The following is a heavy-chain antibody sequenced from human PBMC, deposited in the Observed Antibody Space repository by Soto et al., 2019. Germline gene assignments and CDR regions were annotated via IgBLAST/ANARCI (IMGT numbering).Heavy chain of an antibody. CDR2: IIPIFGTA. D-gene: IGHD6-19*01. CDR1: GGTFSSYA. CDR3: ANGLSIAVAGAVGY. Sequence: SVKVSCKASGGTFSSYAISWVRQAPGQGLEWMGGIIPIFGTANYAQKFQGRVTITADESTSTAYMELSSLRSEDTAVYYCANGLSIAVAGAVGYWGQGTLVTVSS. V-gene: IGHV1-69*13. J-gene: IGHJ4*02.